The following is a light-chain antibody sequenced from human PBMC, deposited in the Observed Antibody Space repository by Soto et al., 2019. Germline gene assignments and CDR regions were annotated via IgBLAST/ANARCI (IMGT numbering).Light chain of an antibody. CDR3: QQYGSSFYT. J-gene: IGKJ2*01. CDR1: QSVSSSY. CDR2: GAS. V-gene: IGKV3-20*01. Sequence: EIVLTQSPGTLSLSPGERATLSCRASQSVSSSYLAWYQQKPGQAPRLLIYGASSRATGIPDRFSGSGSGTDFTLTISRLEPEDFAAYYCQQYGSSFYTFGQGTKLEIK.